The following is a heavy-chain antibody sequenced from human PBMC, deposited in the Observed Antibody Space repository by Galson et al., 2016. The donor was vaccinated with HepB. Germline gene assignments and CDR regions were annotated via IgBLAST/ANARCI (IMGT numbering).Heavy chain of an antibody. CDR2: ILPVDSDT. CDR1: GFNFAIYW. D-gene: IGHD3-10*01. V-gene: IGHV5-51*01. Sequence: QSGAEVKNPGESLQTSCTGSGFNFAIYWISWVRQMPGKGLEWMGIILPVDSDTRYGPSFQGQVTISADKSTNTAYVQWSSLKASDSGIYYCARHDGAGSYSNLDLWGQGTLVTVSS. CDR3: ARHDGAGSYSNLDL. J-gene: IGHJ5*02.